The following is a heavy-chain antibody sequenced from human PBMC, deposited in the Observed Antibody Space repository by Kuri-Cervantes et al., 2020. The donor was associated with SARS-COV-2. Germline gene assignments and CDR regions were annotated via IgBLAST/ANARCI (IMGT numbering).Heavy chain of an antibody. D-gene: IGHD6-19*01. Sequence: GGSLRLSCAASGFTFSSYWMSWVRQAPGKGLEWVANIKQDGSEKYYVDSVKGRFTISRDNAKNSLYLQMNSLRAEDTAVYYCARILNSSGWPIDAFDIWGQGTMVTVSS. J-gene: IGHJ3*02. CDR1: GFTFSSYW. V-gene: IGHV3-7*01. CDR3: ARILNSSGWPIDAFDI. CDR2: IKQDGSEK.